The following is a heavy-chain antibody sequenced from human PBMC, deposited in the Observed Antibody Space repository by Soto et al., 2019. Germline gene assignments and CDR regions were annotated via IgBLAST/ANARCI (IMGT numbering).Heavy chain of an antibody. CDR1: GFTFDDYA. J-gene: IGHJ4*02. V-gene: IGHV3-9*01. CDR2: ISWNSGTI. Sequence: EVQLVESGGGLVQPGGSLRLSCVASGFTFDDYAMHWVRQAAGKGLEWVSGISWNSGTIGYADSVKGRFTISRDNAKRPRSLPMTSLRAEATAFYHWENDSGGGLGELEFDYWGQGTLVTVSS. D-gene: IGHD3-16*01. CDR3: ENDSGGGLGELEFDY.